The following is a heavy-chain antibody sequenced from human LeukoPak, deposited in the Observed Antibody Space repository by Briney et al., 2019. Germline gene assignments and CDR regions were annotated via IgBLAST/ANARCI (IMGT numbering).Heavy chain of an antibody. D-gene: IGHD3-22*01. Sequence: SETLSLTCSVSGDPIRRYYWSWLRQPPGKGLEWLGYIYYSGSTNYDPSLKSRVTISVDTSKNQFSLKLSSVTAADTAVYYCATFDSSGYYLFDYWGQGTLVTVSS. CDR1: GDPIRRYY. CDR3: ATFDSSGYYLFDY. CDR2: IYYSGST. V-gene: IGHV4-59*08. J-gene: IGHJ4*02.